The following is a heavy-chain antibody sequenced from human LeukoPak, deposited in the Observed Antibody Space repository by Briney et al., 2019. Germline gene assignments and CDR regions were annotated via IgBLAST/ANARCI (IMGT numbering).Heavy chain of an antibody. V-gene: IGHV4-4*02. CDR3: ARESVGGSYPDAFDI. CDR1: GGSISSTNW. Sequence: SETLSLTCGVSGGSISSTNWWTWVRQPAGKGLEWIGEVHLDGRTNYKPSLQSRLTISVDTSKNQFSLKLSSVTAADTAVYYCARESVGGSYPDAFDIWGQGTMITVSS. J-gene: IGHJ3*02. CDR2: VHLDGRT. D-gene: IGHD1-26*01.